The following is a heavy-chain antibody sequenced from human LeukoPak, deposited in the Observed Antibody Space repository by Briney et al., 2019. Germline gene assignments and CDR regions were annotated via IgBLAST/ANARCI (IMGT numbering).Heavy chain of an antibody. Sequence: GSLRLSCVASGFTFKSYAMNWVRQAPGKGLEWVSGITNGGTAHYGDSVKGRFTISRDKSKSTLYLQMNTLSAEDTAVYYCAKGFFGSGSYYNPYFDYWGQGTLVTVSS. CDR3: AKGFFGSGSYYNPYFDY. CDR1: GFTFKSYA. J-gene: IGHJ4*02. D-gene: IGHD3-10*01. V-gene: IGHV3-23*01. CDR2: ITNGGTA.